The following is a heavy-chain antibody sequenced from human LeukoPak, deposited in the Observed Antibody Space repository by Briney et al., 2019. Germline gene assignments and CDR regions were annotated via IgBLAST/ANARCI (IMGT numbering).Heavy chain of an antibody. CDR2: ISGGSSFT. CDR1: GFSFSSFS. V-gene: IGHV3-21*01. J-gene: IGHJ4*02. D-gene: IGHD3-22*01. Sequence: GGSLRLSCAASGFSFSSFSMNWVRQAPGKGLEWVSYISGGSSFTYYVDSVKGRFTISRDNAKNSLYLQMNSLRAEDTAVYYCAREKPFYDSSGYYYPIAFDYWGQGTLATVSS. CDR3: AREKPFYDSSGYYYPIAFDY.